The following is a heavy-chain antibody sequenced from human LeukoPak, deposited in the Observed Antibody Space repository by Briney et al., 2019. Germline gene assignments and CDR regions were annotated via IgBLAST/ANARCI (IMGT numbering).Heavy chain of an antibody. CDR1: GYTFTGYY. D-gene: IGHD3-3*01. V-gene: IGHV1-2*02. J-gene: IGHJ4*02. Sequence: ASVKVSCKASGYTFTGYYMHWVRQAPGQGLEWMGLINPYSGGTNYAQRFQDRVSMTRDTSISTAYMELSGVTSDDTAVYYCARSGGTSGPELDYWGQGTLVTVSS. CDR3: ARSGGTSGPELDY. CDR2: INPYSGGT.